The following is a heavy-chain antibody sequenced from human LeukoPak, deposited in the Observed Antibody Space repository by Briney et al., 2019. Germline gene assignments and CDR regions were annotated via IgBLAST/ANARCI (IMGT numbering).Heavy chain of an antibody. CDR3: AREWFGENDFDY. J-gene: IGHJ4*02. CDR1: GFTFSSYW. CDR2: IKQDGSEK. Sequence: GGSLRLSCAASGFTFSSYWMSWVRQAPGKGLEWVADIKQDGSEKYYVDSVKGRLTISRDNAKNSLYLQMNSLRAEDTAVYYCAREWFGENDFDYWGQGTLVTVSS. V-gene: IGHV3-7*01. D-gene: IGHD3-10*01.